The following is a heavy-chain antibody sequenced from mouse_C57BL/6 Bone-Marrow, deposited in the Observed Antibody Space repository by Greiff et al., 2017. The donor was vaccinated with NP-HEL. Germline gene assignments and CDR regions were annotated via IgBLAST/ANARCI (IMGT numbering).Heavy chain of an antibody. Sequence: EVQLVESGGGLVKPGGSLKLSCAASGFTFSSYAMSWVRQTPEKRLEWVATISDGGSYTYSPDNVKGRFTISRDNAKNNLYLQMSHLKSEDTAMYYCARERYGSDYWGQGTTLTVSS. CDR3: ARERYGSDY. CDR1: GFTFSSYA. V-gene: IGHV5-4*01. J-gene: IGHJ2*01. CDR2: ISDGGSYT. D-gene: IGHD1-1*01.